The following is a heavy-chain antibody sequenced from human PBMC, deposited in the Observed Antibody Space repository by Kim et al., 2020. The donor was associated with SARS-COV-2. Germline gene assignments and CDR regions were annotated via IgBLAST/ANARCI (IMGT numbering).Heavy chain of an antibody. CDR3: ARGYSYGYWYYFDY. V-gene: IGHV3-13*01. Sequence: GGSLRLSCAASGFTFSSYDMLWVRQATGKGLEWVAAIGTAGDTNYPGSVKGRFTISRENAKNSLYLQMNSLRAGDTAVYYCARGYSYGYWYYFDYWGQGTLVTVSS. CDR2: IGTAGDT. D-gene: IGHD5-18*01. CDR1: GFTFSSYD. J-gene: IGHJ4*02.